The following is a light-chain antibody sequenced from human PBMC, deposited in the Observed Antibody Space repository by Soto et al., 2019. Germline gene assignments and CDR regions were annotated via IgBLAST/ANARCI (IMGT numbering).Light chain of an antibody. CDR2: LSSDGSH. J-gene: IGLJ2*01. Sequence: QSVLTQSPSASASLGASVKLTCTLSSGHSRYAIAWHQQQPEKGPRYLMKLSSDGSHSKGDGIPDRFSGSSSGAERYLTISSRQSEDEADYYCQTWDTGARVVFGGGTKLTVL. V-gene: IGLV4-69*01. CDR1: SGHSRYA. CDR3: QTWDTGARVV.